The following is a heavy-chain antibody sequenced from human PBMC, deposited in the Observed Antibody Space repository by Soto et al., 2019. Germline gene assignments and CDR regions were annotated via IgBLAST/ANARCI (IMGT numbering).Heavy chain of an antibody. CDR1: GGSISSYY. V-gene: IGHV4-59*01. CDR2: IYYSGST. CDR3: ARRWGGTFDY. J-gene: IGHJ4*02. Sequence: QVQLQESGPGLVKPSETLSLTCTVSGGSISSYYWSWIRQPPGKGLEWIGYIYYSGSTNYNPSLKSRVTISVATSKNQSSLNLSAVTAADTAVYYCARRWGGTFDYWGQGTLVTVSS. D-gene: IGHD2-21*01.